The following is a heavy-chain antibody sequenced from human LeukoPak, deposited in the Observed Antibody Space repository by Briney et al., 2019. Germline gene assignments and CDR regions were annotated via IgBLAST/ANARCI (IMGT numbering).Heavy chain of an antibody. Sequence: GGSLRLSCAASGFTFSDYAMSWVRQAPGKGLEWVSAITGSGGRTLYADSVKGRFTISRDNAKNSLYLQMNSLRAEDTAVYYCARVKRDYDILTGYYDDAFDIWGQGTMVTVSS. D-gene: IGHD3-9*01. V-gene: IGHV3-23*01. J-gene: IGHJ3*02. CDR3: ARVKRDYDILTGYYDDAFDI. CDR1: GFTFSDYA. CDR2: ITGSGGRT.